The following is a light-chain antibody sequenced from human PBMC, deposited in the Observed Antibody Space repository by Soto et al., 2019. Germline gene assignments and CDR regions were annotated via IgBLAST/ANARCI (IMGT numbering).Light chain of an antibody. CDR2: DVN. J-gene: IGLJ1*01. Sequence: QSVLTQPHSVSGGPGQSVTISCTATTTDIDNYDSVSWYQQAPGTAPKLIIYDVNNRPSGAPDRFSGSTSGNTASLTISGLQAEDETDYFCSLYLSNFSLMFGPGTKVTVL. CDR3: SLYLSNFSLM. V-gene: IGLV2-18*01. CDR1: TTDIDNYDS.